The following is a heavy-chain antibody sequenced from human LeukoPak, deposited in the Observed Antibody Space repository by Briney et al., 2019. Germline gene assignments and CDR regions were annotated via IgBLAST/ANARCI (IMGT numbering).Heavy chain of an antibody. D-gene: IGHD4-23*01. J-gene: IGHJ4*02. V-gene: IGHV1-18*01. CDR3: ARDRDYGGTRIDDY. Sequence: ASVQVSCKASGYTFTSYGISWVRQAPGQGLEWMGWISAYNGNTNYARKLQGRVTMTTDTSTSTAYMELRNLRSDDTAVYYCARDRDYGGTRIDDYWGQGTLVTVSS. CDR1: GYTFTSYG. CDR2: ISAYNGNT.